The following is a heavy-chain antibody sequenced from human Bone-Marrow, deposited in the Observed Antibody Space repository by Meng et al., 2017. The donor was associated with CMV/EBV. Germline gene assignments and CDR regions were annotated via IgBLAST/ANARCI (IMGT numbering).Heavy chain of an antibody. V-gene: IGHV4-61*01. CDR3: AREAVSGWSAFDI. CDR2: IYYSGST. Sequence: SETLSLTCTVSGGSISSSSYYWGWIRQPPGKGLEWIGYIYYSGSTNYNPSLKSRVTISVDTSKNQFSLKLSSVTAADTAVYYCAREAVSGWSAFDIWGQETMVTVSS. D-gene: IGHD1-14*01. J-gene: IGHJ3*02. CDR1: GGSISSSSYY.